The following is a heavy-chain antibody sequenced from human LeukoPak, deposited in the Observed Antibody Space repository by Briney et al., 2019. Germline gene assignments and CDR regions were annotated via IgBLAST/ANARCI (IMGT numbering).Heavy chain of an antibody. Sequence: PGGSLRLSCAASGFTFSSHWMSWVRQAPGKGLEWVANIKQEGSEKYYVDSVKGRFTISRDNAKNSLSLQINSLRAEDTAVYYCARDGISLTGSFYGMDVLGQGTTVTVSS. CDR1: GFTFSSHW. CDR2: IKQEGSEK. D-gene: IGHD3-9*01. V-gene: IGHV3-7*01. CDR3: ARDGISLTGSFYGMDV. J-gene: IGHJ6*02.